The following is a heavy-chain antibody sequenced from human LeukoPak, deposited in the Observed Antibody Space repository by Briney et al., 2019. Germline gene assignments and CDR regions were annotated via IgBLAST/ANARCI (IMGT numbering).Heavy chain of an antibody. D-gene: IGHD2-2*01. J-gene: IGHJ4*02. CDR3: ARFNSGCSEASCYVHY. CDR2: IYSSGTT. V-gene: IGHV4-59*11. CDR1: GGSMNDHY. Sequence: SETLSLTCTVPGGSMNDHYWTWIRQPPEKGLELIGHIYSSGTTAYTPSLKSRVTMSIDTSRNQFSLNVFSVTAADSAVYYRARFNSGCSEASCYVHYWGQGILVIVSS.